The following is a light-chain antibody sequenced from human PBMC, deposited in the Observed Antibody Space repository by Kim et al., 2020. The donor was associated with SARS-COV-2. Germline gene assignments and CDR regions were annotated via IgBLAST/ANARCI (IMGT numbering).Light chain of an antibody. V-gene: IGLV2-11*01. CDR1: SGDVGGYNS. CDR2: DVY. CDR3: CSYAGSDTDV. Sequence: GQSVTISCTGSSGDVGGYNSVSWYQQPPGRAPKLVIYDVYKRPSGVPDRFSASKSGNTAALTISGLQAEDEADYHCCSYAGSDTDVFGTGTKVTVL. J-gene: IGLJ1*01.